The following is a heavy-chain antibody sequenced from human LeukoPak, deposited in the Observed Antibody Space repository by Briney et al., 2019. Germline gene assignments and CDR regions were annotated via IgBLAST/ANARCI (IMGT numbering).Heavy chain of an antibody. CDR2: ISSSSSTI. D-gene: IGHD6-13*01. Sequence: GGSLRLSCAASGFTFSSYSMNWVRQAPGKGLEWVSYISSSSSTIYYADSVKGRFTISRDNSKNTLYLQMNSLRAEDTAVYYCARDIAAQDAFDIWGQGTMVTVSS. CDR3: ARDIAAQDAFDI. CDR1: GFTFSSYS. J-gene: IGHJ3*02. V-gene: IGHV3-48*01.